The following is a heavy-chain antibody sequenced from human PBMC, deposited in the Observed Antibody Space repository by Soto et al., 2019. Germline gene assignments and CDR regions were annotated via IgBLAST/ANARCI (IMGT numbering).Heavy chain of an antibody. CDR2: IYPGDSDT. V-gene: IGHV5-51*01. Sequence: PGESLKISCKGSGYSFTSYWIGWVRQMPGKGLEWMGIIYPGDSDTRYSPSFQGQVTISADKSISTAYLQWSSLKASDTAMYYCARQFVVVPAARSYYYGMDVWGQGTTVTVSS. CDR3: ARQFVVVPAARSYYYGMDV. J-gene: IGHJ6*02. CDR1: GYSFTSYW. D-gene: IGHD2-2*01.